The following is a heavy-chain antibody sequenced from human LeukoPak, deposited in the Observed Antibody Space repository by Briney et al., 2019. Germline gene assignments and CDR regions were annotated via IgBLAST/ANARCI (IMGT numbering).Heavy chain of an antibody. CDR1: GYTFTDYY. CDR3: ATDKIRYCGGDCFKNDAFDI. CDR2: VDPEDGET. V-gene: IGHV1-69-2*01. J-gene: IGHJ3*02. Sequence: ASVKVSCKVSGYTFTDYYMHWVQQAPGKGLEWMGLVDPEDGETIYAEKFQGRVTITADTSTDTAYMELSSLRSEDTAVYYCATDKIRYCGGDCFKNDAFDIWGQGTMVTVSS. D-gene: IGHD2-21*01.